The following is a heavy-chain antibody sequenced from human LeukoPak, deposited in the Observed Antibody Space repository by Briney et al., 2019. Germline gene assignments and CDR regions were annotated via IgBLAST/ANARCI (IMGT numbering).Heavy chain of an antibody. CDR1: GYTFTGYY. Sequence: ASVKVSCKASGYTFTGYYMHWVRQAPGQGLEWMGWINPNSGGTNYAQKFQGRVTMTRDTSISTAYMELSRLRSDDTAVYYCARVTIFGVVISHFDPWGQGTLVTVSS. V-gene: IGHV1-2*02. J-gene: IGHJ5*02. D-gene: IGHD3-3*01. CDR2: INPNSGGT. CDR3: ARVTIFGVVISHFDP.